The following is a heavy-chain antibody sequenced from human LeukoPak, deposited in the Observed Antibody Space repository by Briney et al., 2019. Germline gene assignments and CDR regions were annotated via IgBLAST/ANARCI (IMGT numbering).Heavy chain of an antibody. J-gene: IGHJ6*03. CDR2: INWNGGST. CDR3: ARVEQQSSALYYYYYYMDV. CDR1: GYTFDDYA. Sequence: PGGSLRLSCAASGYTFDDYAMSWVRQAPGKGLEWVSSINWNGGSTGYADSVKGRFTISRDNAKTSLYLQMNSLRAEDTALYYCARVEQQSSALYYYYYYMDVWGKGTTVTVSS. D-gene: IGHD6-13*01. V-gene: IGHV3-20*04.